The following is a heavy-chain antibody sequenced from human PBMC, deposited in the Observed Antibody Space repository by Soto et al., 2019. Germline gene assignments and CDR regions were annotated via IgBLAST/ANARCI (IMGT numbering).Heavy chain of an antibody. Sequence: VKVSCKASGYTFTSYGISWVRQAPGQGLEWMGWISAYNGNTNYAQKLQGRVTMTTDTSTSTAYMELSRLRSDDTAVYYCARQMIGAPGAFDIWGQGTMVTVSS. CDR1: GYTFTSYG. V-gene: IGHV1-18*01. CDR2: ISAYNGNT. J-gene: IGHJ3*02. CDR3: ARQMIGAPGAFDI. D-gene: IGHD3-22*01.